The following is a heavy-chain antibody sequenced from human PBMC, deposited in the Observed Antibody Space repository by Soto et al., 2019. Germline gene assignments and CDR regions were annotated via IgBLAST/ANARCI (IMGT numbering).Heavy chain of an antibody. CDR3: AKRAVTGTGGGFYYYYYMDV. D-gene: IGHD6-13*01. CDR1: GFTFSSYA. J-gene: IGHJ6*03. CDR2: ISGSGGST. Sequence: GGSLRLSCAASGFTFSSYAMSWVRQAPGKGLEWVSAISGSGGSTYYADSVKGRFTISRDNSKNTLYLQMNSLRAEDTAVYYCAKRAVTGTGGGFYYYYYMDVWGKGTTVTVSS. V-gene: IGHV3-23*01.